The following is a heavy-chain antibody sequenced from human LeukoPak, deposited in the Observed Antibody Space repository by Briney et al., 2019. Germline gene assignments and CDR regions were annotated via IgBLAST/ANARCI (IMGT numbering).Heavy chain of an antibody. V-gene: IGHV3-15*01. J-gene: IGHJ4*02. CDR1: GFTFRTYA. Sequence: GGSLRLSCTGSGFTFRTYAFSWVRQAPGKGLEWVGRIKSKTDGGTTDYAAPVKGRFTISRDDSKNTLYLQTNSLKTEDTAVYYCTTYPYRSLCYWGQGTLVTVSS. CDR2: IKSKTDGGTT. D-gene: IGHD3-10*01. CDR3: TTYPYRSLCY.